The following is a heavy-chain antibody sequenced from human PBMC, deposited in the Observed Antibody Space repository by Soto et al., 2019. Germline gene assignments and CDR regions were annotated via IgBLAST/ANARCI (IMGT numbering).Heavy chain of an antibody. CDR3: ARAPLTRWKFDY. D-gene: IGHD4-17*01. V-gene: IGHV3-21*01. CDR1: GFTFSSYS. Sequence: EVQLVESGGGLVKPGGSLRLSCAASGFTFSSYSMNWVRQAPGKGLEWVSSISSSSSYIYYAESVKGRFTISRDNAKNSLYRQMNSLRDEDTAVYYCARAPLTRWKFDYWGQGTLVTVSS. J-gene: IGHJ4*02. CDR2: ISSSSSYI.